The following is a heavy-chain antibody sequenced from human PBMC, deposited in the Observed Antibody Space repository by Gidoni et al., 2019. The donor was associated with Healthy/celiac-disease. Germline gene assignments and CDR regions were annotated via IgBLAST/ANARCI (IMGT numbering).Heavy chain of an antibody. D-gene: IGHD6-6*01. CDR3: AKDRRSERSYFDY. CDR1: GFTFSSYA. Sequence: EVQLLEAGGGLVQPGGSLRLSCAASGFTFSSYAISWVRQAPGKGLEWVSAISGSGGSTYYADSVKGRFTISRDNSKNTLYLQMNSLRAEDTAVYYCAKDRRSERSYFDYWGQGTLVTVSS. V-gene: IGHV3-23*01. CDR2: ISGSGGST. J-gene: IGHJ4*02.